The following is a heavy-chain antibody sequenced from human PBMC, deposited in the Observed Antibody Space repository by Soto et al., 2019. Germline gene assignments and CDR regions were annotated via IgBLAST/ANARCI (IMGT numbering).Heavy chain of an antibody. Sequence: QVQLQESGPGLVKPSDTLSLTCAVSGYSISSSNWWGWIRQPPGKGLEWIGYIYYSGTTYYNPSLKSRVTMSVDTSKNRFSLKLTSVTAVDMAVYYCARREIQGPIDYWGQGTLVTVSS. J-gene: IGHJ4*02. CDR3: ARREIQGPIDY. CDR1: GYSISSSNW. CDR2: IYYSGTT. D-gene: IGHD1-26*01. V-gene: IGHV4-28*01.